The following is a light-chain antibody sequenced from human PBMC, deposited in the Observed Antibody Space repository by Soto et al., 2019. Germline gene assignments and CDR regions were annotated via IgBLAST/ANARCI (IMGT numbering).Light chain of an antibody. CDR3: QQRNDWPRVT. J-gene: IGKJ5*01. V-gene: IGKV3-11*01. CDR1: QSVSSY. CDR2: DAS. Sequence: EIVLTQSPATLSLSPGERATLSCRASQSVSSYLAWYQQKPGQAPRLLIYDASNRATGIPARFSGSGSGTDFTLTISSLEREDFAVYYCQQRNDWPRVTFGQGTRLEI.